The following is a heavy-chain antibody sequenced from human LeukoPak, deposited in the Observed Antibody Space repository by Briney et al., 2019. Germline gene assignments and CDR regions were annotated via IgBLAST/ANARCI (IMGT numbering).Heavy chain of an antibody. Sequence: GSLRLSCAASGFSFSSYGMSWVRQAPGKGLEWVSSISSSGSSTYYAGSVKGRFTVSRDNSKNTVDLQMNSLRAEDTAVYYCAEITMIRGFDYWGQGTLVTVSS. V-gene: IGHV3-23*01. J-gene: IGHJ4*02. CDR2: ISSSGSST. CDR3: AEITMIRGFDY. CDR1: GFSFSSYG. D-gene: IGHD3-10*01.